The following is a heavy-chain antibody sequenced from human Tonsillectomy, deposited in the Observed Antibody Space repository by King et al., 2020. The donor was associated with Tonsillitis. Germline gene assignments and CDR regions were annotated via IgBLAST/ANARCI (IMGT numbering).Heavy chain of an antibody. CDR1: GFTFSSYS. CDR3: ATDYRGRYYYGSGSVERYYFDY. V-gene: IGHV3-48*01. D-gene: IGHD3-10*01. CDR2: ISSSSSTI. Sequence: VQLVESGGGLVQPGGSLRLSCAASGFTFSSYSMNWVRQAPGKGLEWVSYISSSSSTIYYADSVKGRFTISRDNAKNSLYLQMNSLSAEDTAVYYCATDYRGRYYYGSGSVERYYFDYCGQGTLVTVSS. J-gene: IGHJ4*02.